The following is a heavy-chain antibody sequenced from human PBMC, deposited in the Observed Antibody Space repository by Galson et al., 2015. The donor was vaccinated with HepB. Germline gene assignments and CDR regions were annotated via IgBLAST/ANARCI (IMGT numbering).Heavy chain of an antibody. CDR3: ATENSGYPYYFDY. CDR2: IYSGGST. J-gene: IGHJ4*02. CDR1: GFTVSSNY. V-gene: IGHV3-53*01. D-gene: IGHD3-22*01. Sequence: SLRLSCAASGFTVSSNYMSWVRQAPGKGLEWVSVIYSGGSTYYADSVKGRFTISRDNSKNTLYLQMNSLRAEDTAVYYCATENSGYPYYFDYWAREPWSPSPQ.